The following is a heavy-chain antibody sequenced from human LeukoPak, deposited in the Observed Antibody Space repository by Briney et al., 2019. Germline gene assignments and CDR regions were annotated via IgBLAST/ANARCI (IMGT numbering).Heavy chain of an antibody. CDR2: IIPIFGTA. V-gene: IGHV1-69*06. CDR3: ARSGSGSSSRLGGY. J-gene: IGHJ4*02. D-gene: IGHD3-10*01. CDR1: GGTFSSYA. Sequence: SVKVSCKASGGTFSSYAISWVRQAPGQGLEWMGGIIPIFGTANYAQKFQGRVTITADKSTSTAYMELSSLRSEDTAVYYCARSGSGSSSRLGGYWGQGTLVTVSS.